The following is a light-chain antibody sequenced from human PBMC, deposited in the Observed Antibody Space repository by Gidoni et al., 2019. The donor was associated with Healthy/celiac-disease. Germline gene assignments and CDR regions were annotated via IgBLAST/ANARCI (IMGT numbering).Light chain of an antibody. V-gene: IGLV1-44*01. CDR2: SNN. CDR3: AAWEDSLNGWV. CDR1: SSNIGSKT. Sequence: QSVLPQSPSAPGPPGQRVTIPCSGSSSNIGSKTVNWYQQLTETAHKLLIYSNNQRPSGVPNRFSGANSGTSASLAISGLRSEEEADYYCAAWEDSLNGWVFGGGTKLTVL. J-gene: IGLJ3*02.